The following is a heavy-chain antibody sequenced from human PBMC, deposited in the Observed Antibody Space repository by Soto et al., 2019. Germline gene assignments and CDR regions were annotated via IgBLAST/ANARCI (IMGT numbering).Heavy chain of an antibody. CDR3: SRGARRLDV. CDR2: ISGDSGDI. V-gene: IGHV3-11*05. Sequence: QVQLVESGGDLVKPGGSLTLSCAASGFTFSDYYMSWIRQAPGKGPESLSYISGDSGDINYADSVRGRFTISRDNARNSLYLQMNSLRDDDTAVYYCSRGARRLDVWGKGTTVTVSP. J-gene: IGHJ6*04. CDR1: GFTFSDYY.